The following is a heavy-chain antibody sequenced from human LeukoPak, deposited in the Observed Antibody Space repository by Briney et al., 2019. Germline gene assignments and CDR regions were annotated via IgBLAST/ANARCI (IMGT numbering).Heavy chain of an antibody. D-gene: IGHD5-18*01. CDR2: IDWNGGST. J-gene: IGHJ4*02. CDR3: AKRIQSAMATGY. V-gene: IGHV3-20*04. CDR1: GFTFDDYG. Sequence: GGSLRLSCAASGFTFDDYGMSWVRQAPGKGLEWVSGIDWNGGSTGYADSVKGRFTISRDNAKNSLYLQMNSLRAEDTAVYYCAKRIQSAMATGYWGQGTLVTVSS.